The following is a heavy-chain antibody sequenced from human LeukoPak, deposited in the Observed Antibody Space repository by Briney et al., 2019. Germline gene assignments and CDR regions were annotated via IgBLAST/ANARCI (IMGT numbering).Heavy chain of an antibody. J-gene: IGHJ4*02. CDR3: ASLYGSGSYYPSDY. Sequence: SQTLSLTCTVSGGTISSGGYYWRWIRQPPGKGLEWIGYIYHSGSTYYNPSLKSRVTISVDRSKNQFSLKLSSVTAADTAVYYCASLYGSGSYYPSDYWGQGTLVTVSS. V-gene: IGHV4-30-2*01. CDR2: IYHSGST. CDR1: GGTISSGGYY. D-gene: IGHD3-10*01.